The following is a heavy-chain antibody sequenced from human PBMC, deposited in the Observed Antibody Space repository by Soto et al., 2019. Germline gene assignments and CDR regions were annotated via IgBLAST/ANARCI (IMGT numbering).Heavy chain of an antibody. CDR1: GYTFTTYG. CDR3: AFYYYDSSGYSFDVWFDP. Sequence: QVQLVQSGAEVKKPGASVKVSCKASGYTFTTYGISWVRQAPGQGLEWMGWISAYSGDRNYAQKFQGRVTLTTDTSTNTAYMELRSLRSDDTAVYYCAFYYYDSSGYSFDVWFDPWGQGTLVTVSS. V-gene: IGHV1-18*01. J-gene: IGHJ5*02. CDR2: ISAYSGDR. D-gene: IGHD3-22*01.